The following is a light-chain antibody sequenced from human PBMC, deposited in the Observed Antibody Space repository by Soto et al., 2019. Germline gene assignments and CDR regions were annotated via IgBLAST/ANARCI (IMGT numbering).Light chain of an antibody. CDR1: QSVTSNY. J-gene: IGKJ4*01. Sequence: EIVLTQSPGTLSLSPGERATLSCRASQSVTSNYLAWYQQKPGQAPRLLIFGASIRDTGIPDRFSGRGSGTVFTLTISRLEPEDFAVYYCQQRINWPLTFGGGTKVDIK. CDR2: GAS. CDR3: QQRINWPLT. V-gene: IGKV3D-20*02.